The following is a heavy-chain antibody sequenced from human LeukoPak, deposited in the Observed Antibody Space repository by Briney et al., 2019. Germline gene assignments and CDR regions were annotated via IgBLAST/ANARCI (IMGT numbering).Heavy chain of an antibody. CDR2: IKQDGSEK. CDR3: AREVNFWSGYYDY. CDR1: GFTVSNAW. D-gene: IGHD3-3*01. Sequence: GGSLRLSCAASGFTVSNAWMSWVRQAPGKGLEWVANIKQDGSEKYYVDSVKGRFTISRDNAKKSLYLQVNSLRAEDTAVYYCAREVNFWSGYYDYWGQGTLVTVSS. V-gene: IGHV3-7*01. J-gene: IGHJ4*02.